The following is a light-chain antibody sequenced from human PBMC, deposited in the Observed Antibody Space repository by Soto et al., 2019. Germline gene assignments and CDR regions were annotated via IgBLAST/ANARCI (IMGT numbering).Light chain of an antibody. CDR2: DDT. CDR1: NVGSKV. CDR3: QVWHIGSYRV. J-gene: IGLJ3*02. V-gene: IGLV3-21*02. Sequence: SYELTQPPSVSVGPGQTATISCGGNNVGSKVVHWYQQKPGQAPVLVVYDDTYRPSGIPERFSGSNSGNTATLTISRVEAGDEADYYCQVWHIGSYRVFGGGTKLTVL.